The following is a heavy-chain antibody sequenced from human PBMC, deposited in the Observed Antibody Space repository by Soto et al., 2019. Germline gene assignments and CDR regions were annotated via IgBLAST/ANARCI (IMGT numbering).Heavy chain of an antibody. J-gene: IGHJ4*02. V-gene: IGHV1-3*01. Sequence: QVQLVQSGAEVKKPGASVKVSCKASGYTFTSYAMHWVRQAPGQRLEWMGWINAGNGNTKYSQKFQGRVTITRDTSASTAYMELSSLRSADTAVYYCARDQYYYDSSGYLAYWGQATLVTVSS. CDR3: ARDQYYYDSSGYLAY. D-gene: IGHD3-22*01. CDR1: GYTFTSYA. CDR2: INAGNGNT.